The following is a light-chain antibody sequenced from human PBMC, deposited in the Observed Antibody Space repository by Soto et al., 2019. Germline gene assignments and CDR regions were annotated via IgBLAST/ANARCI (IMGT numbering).Light chain of an antibody. V-gene: IGKV3D-20*02. CDR1: QSVSSSY. J-gene: IGKJ3*01. Sequence: EIVLTHSPGTLSLSAGDRAALSCSASQSVSSSYLAWYQQKPGQAPRLLIYGASSRATGIPDRFSGSGSGTDFTLTISRLEPEDFAVYYCQQRNSWPPTFGPGTKVDIK. CDR3: QQRNSWPPT. CDR2: GAS.